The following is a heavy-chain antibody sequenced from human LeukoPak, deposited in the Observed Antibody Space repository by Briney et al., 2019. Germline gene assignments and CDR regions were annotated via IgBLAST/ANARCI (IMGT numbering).Heavy chain of an antibody. V-gene: IGHV3-7*01. J-gene: IGHJ4*02. CDR1: AFTFRNYW. CDR3: ARSPALVAYLDF. CDR2: IKTDGSEE. Sequence: PGESLRLSCVASAFTFRNYWMAWVRQAPGKGLEWVANIKTDGSEEYYLDSVKDRFTISRDNSKNSLYLQMNSLRAEDTAVYYCARSPALVAYLDFWGQGTQVTVSS. D-gene: IGHD2-2*01.